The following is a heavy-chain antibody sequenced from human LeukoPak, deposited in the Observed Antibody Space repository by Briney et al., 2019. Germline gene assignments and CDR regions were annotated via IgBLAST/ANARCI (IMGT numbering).Heavy chain of an antibody. CDR2: IYYSGIT. CDR1: GGSISSYY. Sequence: SETLSLTCTVSGGSISSYYWSWIRHPPGKGLEWIGFIYYSGITTYNPSLKSRVTISVDTSRYQFSLKMNSMTAADTALYYCAAGRMITEVNALDYWGQGTLVTVSS. CDR3: AAGRMITEVNALDY. V-gene: IGHV4-59*08. J-gene: IGHJ4*02. D-gene: IGHD3-22*01.